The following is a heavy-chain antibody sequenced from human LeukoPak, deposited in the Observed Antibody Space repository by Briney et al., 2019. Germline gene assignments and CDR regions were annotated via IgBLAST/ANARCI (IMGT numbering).Heavy chain of an antibody. CDR2: ISSSSSYI. D-gene: IGHD6-6*01. V-gene: IGHV3-21*01. Sequence: GGSLRLSCAASGFTFSSYSMNWVRQAPGKGLEWVASISSSSSYIYYADSVKGRFTVSRDNSKNSLYLQMNSLRAEDTAVYYCARCSGAARRPHDAFDIWGQGTMVTVSS. CDR1: GFTFSSYS. CDR3: ARCSGAARRPHDAFDI. J-gene: IGHJ3*02.